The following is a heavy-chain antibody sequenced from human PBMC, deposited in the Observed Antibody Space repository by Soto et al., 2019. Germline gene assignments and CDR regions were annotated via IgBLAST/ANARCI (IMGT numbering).Heavy chain of an antibody. V-gene: IGHV4-30-4*01. J-gene: IGHJ4*02. Sequence: QVQLQESGPGLVKPSQTLSLTCTVSGGSVSSGDYYWSWIRQPPGKGLEWIGYIYYSGTTYYNPSLKSRVTISVDTSKSQFSLNLSSVTAADTAVYSCARHHLLTRRFDSCGQGTLVTVSS. D-gene: IGHD2-15*01. CDR1: GGSVSSGDYY. CDR3: ARHHLLTRRFDS. CDR2: IYYSGTT.